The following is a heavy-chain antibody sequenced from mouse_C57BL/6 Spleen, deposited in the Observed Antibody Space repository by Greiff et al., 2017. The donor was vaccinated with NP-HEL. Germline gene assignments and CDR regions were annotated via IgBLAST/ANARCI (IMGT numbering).Heavy chain of an antibody. CDR2: IYPRSGNT. V-gene: IGHV1-81*01. Sequence: QVQLQQSGAELARPGASVKLSCKASGYTFTSYGISWVKQRTGQGLEWNGEIYPRSGNTYYNEKFKGKATLTADKSSSTAYMELRSLTSEDSAVYFCVITTVVAVDYWGQGTTLTVSS. J-gene: IGHJ2*01. D-gene: IGHD1-1*01. CDR1: GYTFTSYG. CDR3: VITTVVAVDY.